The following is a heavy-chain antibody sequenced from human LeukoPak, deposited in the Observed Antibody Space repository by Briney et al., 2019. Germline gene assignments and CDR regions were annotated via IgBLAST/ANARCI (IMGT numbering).Heavy chain of an antibody. V-gene: IGHV3-30*03. CDR1: GFTFSSYG. J-gene: IGHJ4*01. CDR2: ISYDESSK. CDR3: ARGRAGNYYNHNDY. D-gene: IGHD3-10*01. Sequence: GGSLRLSCAASGFTFSSYGMHWVRQAPGKGLEWVAVISYDESSKYYADSVKGRFTISRDYSKNTLYLQMNSLRAEDTAVYYCARGRAGNYYNHNDYWGQGTLVTVSS.